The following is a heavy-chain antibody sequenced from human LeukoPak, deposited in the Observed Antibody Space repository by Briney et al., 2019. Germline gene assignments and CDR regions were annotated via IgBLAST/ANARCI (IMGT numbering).Heavy chain of an antibody. V-gene: IGHV4-4*02. CDR3: ARGENYYDSSSYYPYDC. Sequence: SETLSLTCAVSGDSISSSNWWSWVRQPPGKGLEWIGEIHHSGSTYYNPSLKSRVTISVDKSKNQFSLKLSSVSAADTAVYYCARGENYYDSSSYYPYDCWGQGTLVTVSS. J-gene: IGHJ4*02. CDR1: GDSISSSNW. D-gene: IGHD3-22*01. CDR2: IHHSGST.